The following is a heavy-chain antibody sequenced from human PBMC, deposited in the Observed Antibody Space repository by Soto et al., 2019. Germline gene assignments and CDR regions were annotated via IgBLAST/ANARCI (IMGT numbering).Heavy chain of an antibody. J-gene: IGHJ6*02. CDR1: GGSISSGGYS. CDR2: IYHSGST. V-gene: IGHV4-30-2*01. D-gene: IGHD3-10*01. CDR3: AMGNTAYYYGMDV. Sequence: SETLSLTCAVSGGSISSGGYSWSWIRQPPGKGLEWLGYIYHSGSTYYNPSLKSRVTISVDRSKNQFSLKLSSVTAAATAVYDCAMGNTAYYYGMDVWGQGTTDTVAS.